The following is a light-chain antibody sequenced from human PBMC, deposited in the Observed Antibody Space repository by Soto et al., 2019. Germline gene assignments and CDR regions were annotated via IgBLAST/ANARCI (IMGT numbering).Light chain of an antibody. CDR3: QQYNSYSSLT. CDR2: KAS. J-gene: IGKJ1*01. V-gene: IGKV1-5*03. Sequence: DIQMTQSPSTLSASVGDRVTITCRASQSISSWLAWYQQKPGKAPKLLIYKASSLESGVPSRFSGSGSGTESTLTISSLQPDDFATYYCQQYNSYSSLTFGQGTKVEIK. CDR1: QSISSW.